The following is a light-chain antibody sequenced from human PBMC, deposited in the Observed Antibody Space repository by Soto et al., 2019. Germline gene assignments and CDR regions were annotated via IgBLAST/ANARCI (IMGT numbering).Light chain of an antibody. CDR2: DVS. CDR3: GSYTTSSNYV. V-gene: IGLV2-14*01. J-gene: IGLJ1*01. CDR1: SSDVGVYDS. Sequence: QSALTQPASVSGSPGQSITISCTGTSSDVGVYDSVAWYRLNPGKAPKLMIYDVSHRPSGVSHRFSGSKSGNTASLTISGLQAEDEADYYCGSYTTSSNYVFGTGTKLTVL.